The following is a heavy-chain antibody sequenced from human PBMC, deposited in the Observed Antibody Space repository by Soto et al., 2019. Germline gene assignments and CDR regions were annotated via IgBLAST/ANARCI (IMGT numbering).Heavy chain of an antibody. J-gene: IGHJ4*02. CDR3: ARDRGWELVECDY. CDR2: ISYDGSNK. V-gene: IGHV3-30-3*01. Sequence: QVQLVESGGGVVQPGRSLRLSCAASGFTFSSYAMHWVRQAPGNGLEWVAVISYDGSNKYYADSVKGRFTISRDNSKNTLYLQMNSLRAEDTAVYYCARDRGWELVECDYWGQGTLVSVSS. CDR1: GFTFSSYA. D-gene: IGHD1-26*01.